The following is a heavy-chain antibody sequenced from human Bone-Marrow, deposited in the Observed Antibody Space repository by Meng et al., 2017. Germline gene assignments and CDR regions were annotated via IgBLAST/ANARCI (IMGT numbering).Heavy chain of an antibody. D-gene: IGHD3-10*01. J-gene: IGHJ6*02. CDR1: GGSISSGNW. CDR3: ARDKALMVRGVSPLVYYYGMDV. CDR2: IHHTGST. Sequence: SETLSLTCAVSGGSISSGNWWSWVRQPPGKGLEWIGEIHHTGSTNYNPSFKSRVTILVDKSENLFSLRLTSVTAADTAVYYCARDKALMVRGVSPLVYYYGMDVWGQGTTVTVSS. V-gene: IGHV4-4*02.